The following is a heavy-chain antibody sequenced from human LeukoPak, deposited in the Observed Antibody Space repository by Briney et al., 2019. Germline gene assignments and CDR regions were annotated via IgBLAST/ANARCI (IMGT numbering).Heavy chain of an antibody. CDR1: AFIFSGHW. CDR3: ARNNGMDV. V-gene: IGHV3-7*03. CDR2: VNRDGSET. J-gene: IGHJ6*02. Sequence: GGSLRLSCEGSAFIFSGHWMNWVRQTPGKGLEWVANVNRDGSETYYLDSVKGRFTISKDNAKNSLYLQMNSLRAEDTALYHCARNNGMDVWGQGTTVIVSS.